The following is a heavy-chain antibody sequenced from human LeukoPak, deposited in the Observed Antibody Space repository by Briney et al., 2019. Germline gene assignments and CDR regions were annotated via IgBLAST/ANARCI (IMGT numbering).Heavy chain of an antibody. CDR1: AFTFSSYN. CDR2: ISSSSSDI. CDR3: AKEDSNGWYFFDY. Sequence: GGSLRLSCAASAFTFSSYNINRVRQAPGKGLEWVSSISSSSSDIYYADSVKGRFTISRDNAKNSLYLQMNSLRAEDTAVYYCAKEDSNGWYFFDYWGQGTLVTVSS. D-gene: IGHD6-19*01. V-gene: IGHV3-21*01. J-gene: IGHJ4*02.